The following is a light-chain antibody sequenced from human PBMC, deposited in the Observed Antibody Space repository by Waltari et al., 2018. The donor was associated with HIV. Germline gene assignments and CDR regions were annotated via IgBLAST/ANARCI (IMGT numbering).Light chain of an antibody. CDR2: EGS. J-gene: IGLJ3*02. CDR3: CSYAGTNWV. CDR1: SSDVGSSNI. V-gene: IGLV2-23*01. Sequence: QSALTQPASVSGSPGQSITISCTGTSSDVGSSNIVSWYQQHPVKAPKLMIYEGSKRPAVVSNVFSGSKSVNTASLTIAGLQAEDEADYYCCSYAGTNWVFGGGTKLTVL.